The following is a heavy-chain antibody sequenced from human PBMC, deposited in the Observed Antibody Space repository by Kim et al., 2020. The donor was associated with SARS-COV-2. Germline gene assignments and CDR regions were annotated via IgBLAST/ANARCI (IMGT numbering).Heavy chain of an antibody. Sequence: SAGSVKGRFTISRDNSKNTLYLQMNSLRAEDTAVYYCAKGEGLGDAFDIWGQGTMVTVSS. CDR3: AKGEGLGDAFDI. D-gene: IGHD3-9*01. V-gene: IGHV3-23*01. J-gene: IGHJ3*02.